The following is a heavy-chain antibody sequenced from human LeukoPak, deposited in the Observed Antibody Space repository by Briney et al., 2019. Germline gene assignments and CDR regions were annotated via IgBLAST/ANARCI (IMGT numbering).Heavy chain of an antibody. CDR3: ARAPFFDWLPHFDY. D-gene: IGHD3/OR15-3a*01. J-gene: IGHJ4*02. CDR2: IYYSGST. Sequence: SETLSLTCTVSGGSISSSSYYWGWIRQPPGKGLEWVGSIYYSGSTYYNPSLKSRVTISVDTSKNQFSLKLSSVTAADTAVYYCARAPFFDWLPHFDYWGQGTLVTVSS. CDR1: GGSISSSSYY. V-gene: IGHV4-39*07.